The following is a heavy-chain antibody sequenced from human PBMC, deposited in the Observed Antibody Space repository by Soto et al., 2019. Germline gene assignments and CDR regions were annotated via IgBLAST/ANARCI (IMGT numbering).Heavy chain of an antibody. CDR2: FDPEDGET. D-gene: IGHD6-19*01. CDR1: GYTLTELS. J-gene: IGHJ4*02. V-gene: IGHV1-24*01. CDR3: ATDFIAVAGTEFDY. Sequence: ASVKVSCKVSGYTLTELSMHWVRQAPGKGLEWMGGFDPEDGETIYAQKFQGRVTMTEDTSTDTAYMELSGLRSEDTAVYYCATDFIAVAGTEFDYWGQGTLVTVSS.